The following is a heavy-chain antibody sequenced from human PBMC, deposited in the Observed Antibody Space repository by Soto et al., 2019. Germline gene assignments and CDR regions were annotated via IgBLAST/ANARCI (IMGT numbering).Heavy chain of an antibody. CDR1: GATFTSST. Sequence: SVKVSCKASGATFTSSTVNWVRQARGQPPEWIGWILVGSGQTNSAQKFQGRVAITRDMSTYTAYLELNSLRSDDSAVYYFSAISSGYYRVFDYWGQGTPVTVSS. J-gene: IGHJ4*02. CDR2: ILVGSGQT. CDR3: SAISSGYYRVFDY. V-gene: IGHV1-58*01. D-gene: IGHD3-22*01.